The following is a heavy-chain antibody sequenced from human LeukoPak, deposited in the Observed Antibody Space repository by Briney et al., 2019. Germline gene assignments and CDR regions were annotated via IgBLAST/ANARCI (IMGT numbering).Heavy chain of an antibody. D-gene: IGHD3-10*01. J-gene: IGHJ4*02. Sequence: GGSLRLSCAASGFTFSSYGMHWVRQAPGKGLEWVAFIRYDGSNKYYADSVKGRFTISRDNSKNTLYLQMNSLRAEDTAVYYCAKDYGSGSYYNVGLAYWGQGTLVTVSS. CDR3: AKDYGSGSYYNVGLAY. CDR2: IRYDGSNK. CDR1: GFTFSSYG. V-gene: IGHV3-30*02.